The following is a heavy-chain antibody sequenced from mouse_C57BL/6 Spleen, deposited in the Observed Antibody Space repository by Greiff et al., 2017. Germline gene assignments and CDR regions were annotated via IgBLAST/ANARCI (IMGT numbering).Heavy chain of an antibody. CDR1: GFTFSSYT. CDR3: ARHDSSGYVGYFDY. V-gene: IGHV5-9*01. CDR2: ISGGGGNT. J-gene: IGHJ2*01. Sequence: EVQLVDSGGGLVKPGGSLKLSCAASGFTFSSYTMSWVRQTPEKRLEWVATISGGGGNTYYPDSVKGRFTISRDNAKNTLYLQMSSLRSEDTALYYCARHDSSGYVGYFDYWGQGTTLTVSS. D-gene: IGHD3-2*02.